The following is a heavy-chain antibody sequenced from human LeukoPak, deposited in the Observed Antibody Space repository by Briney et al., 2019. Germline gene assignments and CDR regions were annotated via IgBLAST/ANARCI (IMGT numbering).Heavy chain of an antibody. J-gene: IGHJ4*02. D-gene: IGHD6-19*01. Sequence: SETLSLTCTVSGASVSSGGYYWSWLRQPPGKGLEWIGYIYYSGSTNYNPSLKSRVTISVDTSKNQFSLKLSSVTAADTAVYYCASSYSSGWHTFDYWGQGTLVTVSS. CDR3: ASSYSSGWHTFDY. CDR2: IYYSGST. CDR1: GASVSSGGYY. V-gene: IGHV4-61*08.